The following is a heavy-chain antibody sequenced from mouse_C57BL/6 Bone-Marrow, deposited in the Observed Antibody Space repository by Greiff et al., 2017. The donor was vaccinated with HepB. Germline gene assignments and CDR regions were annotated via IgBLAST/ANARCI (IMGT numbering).Heavy chain of an antibody. D-gene: IGHD1-1*01. CDR3: TSHYYGSSYTWFAY. J-gene: IGHJ3*01. CDR2: IDPENGDT. CDR1: GFNIKDDY. V-gene: IGHV14-4*01. Sequence: VQLQQSGAELVRPGASVKLSCTASGFNIKDDYMHWVKQRPEQGLEWIGWIDPENGDTEYASKFQGKATITADTSSNTASLQLSSLTSEDTAVYYCTSHYYGSSYTWFAYWGQGTLVTVSA.